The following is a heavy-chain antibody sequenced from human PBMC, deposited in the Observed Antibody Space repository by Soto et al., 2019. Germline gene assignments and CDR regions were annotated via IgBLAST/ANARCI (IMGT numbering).Heavy chain of an antibody. J-gene: IGHJ6*03. CDR3: AKVPHPPMVRGVIRKPEDYYYYYYMDV. CDR1: GFTFSSDA. CDR2: ISGSGGST. D-gene: IGHD3-10*01. Sequence: PGGSLRLSCAASGFTFSSDAMSWVRQAPGKGLEWVSAISGSGGSTYYADSVKGRFTISRDNSKNTLYLQMNSLRAEDTAVYYCAKVPHPPMVRGVIRKPEDYYYYYYMDVWGKGTTVTVSS. V-gene: IGHV3-23*01.